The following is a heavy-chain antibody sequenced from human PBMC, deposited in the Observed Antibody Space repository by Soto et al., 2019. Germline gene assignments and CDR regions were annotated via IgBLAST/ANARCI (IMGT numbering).Heavy chain of an antibody. V-gene: IGHV3-64*01. Sequence: PGGSLRLSCAASGFTFSSYAMHWVRQAPGKGLEYVSAISSNGGSTYYANSVKGRFTISRDNSKNTLYLQMGSLRAEDMAVYYCARDLNWVLDYWGQGTLVTVSS. D-gene: IGHD7-27*01. CDR2: ISSNGGST. CDR1: GFTFSSYA. CDR3: ARDLNWVLDY. J-gene: IGHJ4*02.